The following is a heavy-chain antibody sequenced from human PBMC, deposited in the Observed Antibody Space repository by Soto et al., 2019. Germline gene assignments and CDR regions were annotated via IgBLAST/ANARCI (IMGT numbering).Heavy chain of an antibody. V-gene: IGHV1-2*02. Sequence: ASVKVSCKASGYTFTGYYMHWVRQAPGQGLEWMGWINPNSGGTNYAQKFQGRVTMTRDTSISTAYMELSRLRSDDTAVYYCARIDYEENNNWFDPWCQGTLVPSPQ. J-gene: IGHJ5*02. CDR2: INPNSGGT. CDR1: GYTFTGYY. D-gene: IGHD4-17*01. CDR3: ARIDYEENNNWFDP.